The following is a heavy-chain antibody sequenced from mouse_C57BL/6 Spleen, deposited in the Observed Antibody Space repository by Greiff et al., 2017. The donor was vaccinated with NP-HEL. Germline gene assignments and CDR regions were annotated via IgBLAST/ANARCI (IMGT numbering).Heavy chain of an antibody. J-gene: IGHJ1*03. CDR3: ARSGGYYGSSHWYFDV. CDR1: GYTFTSYG. CDR2: IYPRSGNT. D-gene: IGHD1-1*01. Sequence: VKLQESGAELARPGASVKLSCKASGYTFTSYGISWVKQRTGQGLEWIGEIYPRSGNTYYNEKFKGKATLTADKSSSTAYMELRSLTSEDSAVYFCARSGGYYGSSHWYFDVWGTGTTVTVSS. V-gene: IGHV1-81*01.